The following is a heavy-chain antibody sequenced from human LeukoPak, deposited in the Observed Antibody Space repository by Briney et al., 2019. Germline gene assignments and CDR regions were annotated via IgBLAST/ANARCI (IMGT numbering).Heavy chain of an antibody. CDR2: ISGSGGST. CDR3: AKSTLPTITFDY. V-gene: IGHV3-23*01. D-gene: IGHD1-1*01. CDR1: GFTFSSYA. Sequence: GGSLRLSCAASGFTFSSYAMSWVRQAPGKGLEWVSAISGSGGSTYYADSVKGRFTNSRDNSKNTLYLQMNSLRAEDTAVYYCAKSTLPTITFDYWGQGTLVTVSS. J-gene: IGHJ4*02.